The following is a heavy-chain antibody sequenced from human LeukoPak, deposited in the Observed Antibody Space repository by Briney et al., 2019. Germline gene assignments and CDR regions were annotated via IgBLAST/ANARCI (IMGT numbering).Heavy chain of an antibody. CDR2: ISSSSSYI. Sequence: GGSLRLSCAASGFTFSSYSMNWVRQAPGKGLEWVSSISSSSSYIYYADSVKGRFTISRDNAKNSLYLQMNSLRAEDTAVYYCARSRLELDAFDIWGQGTMVTVSS. CDR3: ARSRLELDAFDI. V-gene: IGHV3-21*01. D-gene: IGHD1-7*01. J-gene: IGHJ3*02. CDR1: GFTFSSYS.